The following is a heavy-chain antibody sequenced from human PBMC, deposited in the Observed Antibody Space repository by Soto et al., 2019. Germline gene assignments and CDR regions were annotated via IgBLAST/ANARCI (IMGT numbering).Heavy chain of an antibody. V-gene: IGHV4-61*01. CDR2: IYYSGST. CDR3: ARDRNYDILTGYYHDYYYGMNV. D-gene: IGHD3-9*01. CDR1: GGSVSSGSYY. Sequence: SETLSLTCTVSGGSVSSGSYYWSWIRQPPGKGLEWIGYIYYSGSTNYNPSLKSRVTISVDTSKNQFSLKLSSVTAADTAVYYCARDRNYDILTGYYHDYYYGMNVWGQGTTVTVSS. J-gene: IGHJ6*02.